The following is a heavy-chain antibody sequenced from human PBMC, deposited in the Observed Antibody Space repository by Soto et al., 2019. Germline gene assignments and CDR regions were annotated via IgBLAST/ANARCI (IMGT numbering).Heavy chain of an antibody. CDR1: GGTFSSYT. CDR2: IIPILGIA. CDR3: ARSLHAGPLREVYYDILTGFDY. J-gene: IGHJ4*02. Sequence: SVKVSCKAAGGTFSSYTISWVRQAPGQGLEWMGRIIPILGIANYAQKFQGRVTITADKSTSTAYMELSSLRSEDTAVYYCARSLHAGPLREVYYDILTGFDYWGRG. V-gene: IGHV1-69*02. D-gene: IGHD3-9*01.